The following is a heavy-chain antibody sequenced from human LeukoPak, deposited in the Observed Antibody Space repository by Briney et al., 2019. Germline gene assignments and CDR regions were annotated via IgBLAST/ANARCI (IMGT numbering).Heavy chain of an antibody. Sequence: PGGSLRLSCAPSGSTFDDYAMHWVRQAPGKGLGWVSGISWNIGSIGYADSVKGRFTISRDNAKNSLYLQMNSLRAEDTALYYCATTYHNDYYDSSGYYGYWGQGTLVTVSS. CDR1: GSTFDDYA. CDR2: ISWNIGSI. CDR3: ATTYHNDYYDSSGYYGY. D-gene: IGHD3-22*01. V-gene: IGHV3-9*01. J-gene: IGHJ4*02.